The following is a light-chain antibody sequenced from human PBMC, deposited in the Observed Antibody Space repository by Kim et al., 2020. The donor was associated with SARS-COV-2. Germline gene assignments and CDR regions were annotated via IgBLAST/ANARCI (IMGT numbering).Light chain of an antibody. J-gene: IGKJ4*01. V-gene: IGKV3-15*01. CDR2: GAS. CDR1: HSISSN. Sequence: PPWERVTRACRACHSISSNLAWYQQKPGQAPRLLIYGASTGATGIPARFSGSGSGTEFTLTISSLQSEDFAVYYCQQYDNWPPLTFGGGTKLEI. CDR3: QQYDNWPPLT.